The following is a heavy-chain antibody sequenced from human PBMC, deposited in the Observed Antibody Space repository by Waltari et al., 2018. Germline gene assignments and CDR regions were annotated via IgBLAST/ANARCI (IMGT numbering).Heavy chain of an antibody. V-gene: IGHV4-34*01. CDR3: ASFYGGNSTNYFDY. Sequence: QVQLQQWGAGLLKPSETLSLTCAVYGGSFSGYYWSWIRQPPGKGLEWIGEINHSGSTNYNPSLKSRVTISVDTSKNQFSLKLSSVTAADTAVYYCASFYGGNSTNYFDYWGQEPWSPSPQ. J-gene: IGHJ4*01. CDR2: INHSGST. D-gene: IGHD4-17*01. CDR1: GGSFSGYY.